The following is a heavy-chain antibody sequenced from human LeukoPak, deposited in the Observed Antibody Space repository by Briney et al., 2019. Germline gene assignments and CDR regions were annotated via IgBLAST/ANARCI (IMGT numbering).Heavy chain of an antibody. V-gene: IGHV4-59*06. CDR2: IYYSGST. D-gene: IGHD2-2*01. CDR1: GGSITSYY. Sequence: SETLSLTCTVSGGSITSYYWSWIRQHPGKGLEWIGYIYYSGSTYYNPSLKSRVTISVDTSKNQFSLKLSSVTAADTAVYYCARSSLPAARGDWFDPWGQGTLVTVSS. J-gene: IGHJ5*02. CDR3: ARSSLPAARGDWFDP.